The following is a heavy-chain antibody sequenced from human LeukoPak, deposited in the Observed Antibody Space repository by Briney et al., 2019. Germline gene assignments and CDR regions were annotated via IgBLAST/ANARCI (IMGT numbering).Heavy chain of an antibody. V-gene: IGHV3-21*01. CDR2: ITTGIGYT. J-gene: IGHJ2*01. CDR1: GSTFTPYG. Sequence: GGSLRLSGSASGSTFTPYGMNWVRQAPGKGLEWVSSITTGIGYTYYAASVKGRFTISRDNAKNSLYLEMNGLRVEDTAVYYCARGRYFDLWGRGTLVTVSS. CDR3: ARGRYFDL.